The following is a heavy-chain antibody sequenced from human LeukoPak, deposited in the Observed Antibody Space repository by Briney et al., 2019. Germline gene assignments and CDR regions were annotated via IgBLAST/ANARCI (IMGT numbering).Heavy chain of an antibody. CDR1: GDSINSLDL. CDR2: MYLSGTT. J-gene: IGHJ5*02. D-gene: IGHD4-17*01. CDR3: ARRISGDYGNWLDP. V-gene: IGHV4-4*02. Sequence: NPSGTLSLTCTVSGDSINSLDLWSWVRQPPGKGLEWIGEMYLSGTTHSNPSVKSRVTISIDKSKNQFFLNLSSVTAADTAVYYCARRISGDYGNWLDPWGQGTLVTVSS.